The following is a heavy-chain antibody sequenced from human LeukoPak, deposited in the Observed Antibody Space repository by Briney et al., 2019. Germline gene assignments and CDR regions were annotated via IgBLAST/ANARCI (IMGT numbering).Heavy chain of an antibody. Sequence: ASVKVSCKASGGTFSSYAISWVRRAPGQGLEWMGGIIPIFGTANYAQKFQGRVTITTDESTSTAYMELSSLRSEDTAVYYCAKTGGNSHYYYYYMDVWGKGTTVTVSS. D-gene: IGHD4-23*01. J-gene: IGHJ6*03. V-gene: IGHV1-69*05. CDR3: AKTGGNSHYYYYYMDV. CDR2: IIPIFGTA. CDR1: GGTFSSYA.